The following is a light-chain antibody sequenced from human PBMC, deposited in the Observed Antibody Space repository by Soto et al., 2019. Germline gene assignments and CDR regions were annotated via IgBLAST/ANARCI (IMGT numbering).Light chain of an antibody. CDR3: QQYGSSGT. Sequence: EIVLTQSPATLSLSPGERAALSCRASQTVSRMYLSWFQQKPGQAPRLLIYGASNRATGIPDRFSGSGSGTDFTLTISRLEPEDFAVYYCQQYGSSGTFGQGTKVDIK. J-gene: IGKJ1*01. CDR1: QTVSRMY. V-gene: IGKV3-20*01. CDR2: GAS.